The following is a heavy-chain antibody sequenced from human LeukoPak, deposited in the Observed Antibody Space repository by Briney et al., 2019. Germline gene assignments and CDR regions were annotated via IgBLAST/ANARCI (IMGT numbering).Heavy chain of an antibody. Sequence: SETLSLTCTVSGGSISSYYWSWIRQPAGKGLEWIGRIYTSGSTNYNPPLKSRVTMSVDTSKNQFSLKLSSVTAADTAVYYCARDLVAMAASYYYYYYMDVWGKGTTVTVSS. V-gene: IGHV4-4*07. CDR2: IYTSGST. J-gene: IGHJ6*03. D-gene: IGHD5-18*01. CDR3: ARDLVAMAASYYYYYYMDV. CDR1: GGSISSYY.